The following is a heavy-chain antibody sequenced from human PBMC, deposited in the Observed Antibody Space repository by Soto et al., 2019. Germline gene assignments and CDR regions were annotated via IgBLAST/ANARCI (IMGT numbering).Heavy chain of an antibody. Sequence: LSLTCAVYGGSFSGYYWSWIRQPPGKGLEWIGEINHSGSTNYNPSLKSRVTISVDTSKNQFSLKLSSVTAADTAVYYCARGSGYSSSWDRYNWRYYFDYWGQGTLVTVSS. CDR2: INHSGST. V-gene: IGHV4-34*01. CDR1: GGSFSGYY. D-gene: IGHD6-13*01. J-gene: IGHJ4*02. CDR3: ARGSGYSSSWDRYNWRYYFDY.